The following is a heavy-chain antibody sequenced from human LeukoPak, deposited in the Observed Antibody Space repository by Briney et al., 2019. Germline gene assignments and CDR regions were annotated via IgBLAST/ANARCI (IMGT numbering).Heavy chain of an antibody. CDR2: ISGSGGST. V-gene: IGHV3-23*01. CDR3: ARIGYSNWGDALDI. Sequence: GGSLRLSCAASGFTFSSYAMSWVRQAPGKGLEWVSAISGSGGSTYYADSVKGRFSISRDNAKNSLYLQMNSLRAEDTAVYYCARIGYSNWGDALDIWGQGTMVTASS. J-gene: IGHJ3*02. CDR1: GFTFSSYA. D-gene: IGHD6-13*01.